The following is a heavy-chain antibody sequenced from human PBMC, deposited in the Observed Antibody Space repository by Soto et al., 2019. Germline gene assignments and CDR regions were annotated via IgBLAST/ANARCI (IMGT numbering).Heavy chain of an antibody. V-gene: IGHV3-74*01. D-gene: IGHD2-15*01. Sequence: EVHLVESGGGLVQPGGSLRLSCAASGFTLSTYWLHCVRQVPGKALVWVSRISSGGTYTNYADSVKGRLTISRDSARNTLFLQMNYLTGEDTAVYYCARTFVDGMAGFGPWGQGTLVTVS. CDR3: ARTFVDGMAGFGP. CDR2: ISSGGTYT. CDR1: GFTLSTYW. J-gene: IGHJ5*02.